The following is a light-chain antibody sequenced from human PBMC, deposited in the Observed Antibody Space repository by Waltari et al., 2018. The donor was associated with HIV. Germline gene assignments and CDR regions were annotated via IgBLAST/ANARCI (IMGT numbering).Light chain of an antibody. J-gene: IGKJ3*01. CDR1: RSIRTY. Sequence: DIQMTQSPSSLSASVGDSLSITCRASRSIRTYLNWYQQRPGQAPNLVIFAASNLQSGVPPRFSGSGSETDFTLTTSSLQPEDFATYFCQQTYITPFTFGPGTTVAIK. V-gene: IGKV1-39*01. CDR2: AAS. CDR3: QQTYITPFT.